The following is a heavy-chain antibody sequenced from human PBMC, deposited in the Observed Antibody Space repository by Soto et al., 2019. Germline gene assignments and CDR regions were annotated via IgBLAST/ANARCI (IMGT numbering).Heavy chain of an antibody. CDR1: GGSFTGYY. Sequence: SETLSLTCAVYGGSFTGYYWTWIRQPPGKGLEWIGEINHSGSTNYNPSLKSRVTISIDTSKNQFSLKLSSVTAADTAVYYCARGGDPWGQGTLVTVSS. CDR2: INHSGST. V-gene: IGHV4-34*01. CDR3: ARGGDP. J-gene: IGHJ5*02.